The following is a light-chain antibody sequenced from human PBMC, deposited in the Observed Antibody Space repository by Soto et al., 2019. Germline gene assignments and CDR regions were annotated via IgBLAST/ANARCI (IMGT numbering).Light chain of an antibody. CDR3: QQYNNWPWT. J-gene: IGKJ1*01. V-gene: IGKV3-15*01. CDR2: GAS. CDR1: QRISDT. Sequence: EIVMTQSPATLSVSPGGRATLSCRASQRISDTLAWYQQKPGQAPRPLIYGASKRATGFPARFSGSGSGTDFTLTISSLQSEDFAVYYCQQYNNWPWTFGQGTKVEIK.